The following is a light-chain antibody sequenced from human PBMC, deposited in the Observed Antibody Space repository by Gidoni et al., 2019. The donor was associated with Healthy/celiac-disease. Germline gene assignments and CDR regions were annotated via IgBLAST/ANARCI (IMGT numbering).Light chain of an antibody. Sequence: EIVLTQSPATLPLSPGERATLSCRASQSVSSYLAWYQQKPGQAPRLLIYDASNRATGIPARVSGIESGTDFTLTISSLEPEDFAVYYCQQRSNWPLTFGGGTKVEIK. V-gene: IGKV3-11*01. CDR1: QSVSSY. J-gene: IGKJ4*01. CDR2: DAS. CDR3: QQRSNWPLT.